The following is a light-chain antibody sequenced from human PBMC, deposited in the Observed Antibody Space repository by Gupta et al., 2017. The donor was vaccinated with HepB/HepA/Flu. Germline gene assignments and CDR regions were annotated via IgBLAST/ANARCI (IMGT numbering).Light chain of an antibody. J-gene: IGKJ3*01. CDR3: QQKYSFPIT. CDR1: QGLSSY. Sequence: VIVMTQAPSLLSASTGDRVTISCRMSQGLSSYLDWYQHKPGKAPKLLIYAASTLQSGVPSRFSGSGNGTDFTLTVSGRQSEAFANYYCQQKYSFPITFGQGTKVDIK. CDR2: AAS. V-gene: IGKV1D-8*01.